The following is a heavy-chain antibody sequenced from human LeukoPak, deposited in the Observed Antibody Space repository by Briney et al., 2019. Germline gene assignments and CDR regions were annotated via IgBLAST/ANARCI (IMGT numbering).Heavy chain of an antibody. CDR2: ISSSSSTI. J-gene: IGHJ3*02. CDR1: GLTISSYS. V-gene: IGHV3-48*01. Sequence: GGSLRLSCAASGLTISSYSMNWVRQAPGKGLQWVSYISSSSSTIYYADSVKGRFTISRDNAKNSLYLQMNSLRAEDTAVYYCASYSKLDSSGYLGAFDIWGQGTMVTVSS. CDR3: ASYSKLDSSGYLGAFDI. D-gene: IGHD3-22*01.